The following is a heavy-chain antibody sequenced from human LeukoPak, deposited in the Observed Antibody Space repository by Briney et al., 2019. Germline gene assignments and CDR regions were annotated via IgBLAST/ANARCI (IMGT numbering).Heavy chain of an antibody. J-gene: IGHJ5*02. V-gene: IGHV3-30*02. D-gene: IGHD2-2*02. CDR2: IRYDGSNK. Sequence: GGSLRLSCAASGFTFSSYAMHWVRQPPGKGLDWVAFIRYDGSNKYYADSVKGRFTISRDNSKNTLYLQMNSLRDEDTAVYYCARYPAAWGQGTLVTVSS. CDR3: ARYPAA. CDR1: GFTFSSYA.